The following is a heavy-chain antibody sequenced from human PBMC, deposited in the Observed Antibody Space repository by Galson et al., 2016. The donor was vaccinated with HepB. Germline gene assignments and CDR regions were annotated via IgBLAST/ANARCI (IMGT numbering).Heavy chain of an antibody. CDR1: GGSISSETYY. CDR2: IYSGGRT. V-gene: IGHV4-39*01. J-gene: IGHJ4*02. Sequence: LSLTCTVSGGSISSETYYWGWIRQPPGKGLEWIGTIYSGGRTYYNPSLMSRLTISVDTSKNQFSLRLSSVTAADTAVYYCARHGRTAAVEFDYWGQGTLVTVSS. CDR3: ARHGRTAAVEFDY. D-gene: IGHD6-13*01.